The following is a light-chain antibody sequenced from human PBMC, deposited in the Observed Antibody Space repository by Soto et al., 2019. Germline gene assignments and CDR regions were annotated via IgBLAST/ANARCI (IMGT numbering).Light chain of an antibody. Sequence: DIQMTKSTSTLSASVADRVTITCRASQKVNKWLAWCQQKPGKVPKLLIFDASTLQTGVALRFGGSGSGTVFTLTISSRQPDDFATYYCQQYNSDFLYSLGQGTKVDIK. CDR2: DAS. CDR1: QKVNKW. CDR3: QQYNSDFLYS. J-gene: IGKJ2*01. V-gene: IGKV1-5*01.